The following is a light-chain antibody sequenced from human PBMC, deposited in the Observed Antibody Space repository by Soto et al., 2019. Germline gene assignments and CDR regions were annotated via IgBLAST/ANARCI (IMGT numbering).Light chain of an antibody. J-gene: IGKJ1*01. V-gene: IGKV3-11*01. Sequence: EIVLTQSPATLSLSPGETATLSCRASQTVSSYLAWFQQKPGQPPRLLIYDASIKAPGIPARFSGSGSGTDFTLTISRLEPEDSAVYYCHQRSNWPKTFDQGTKVEIK. CDR3: HQRSNWPKT. CDR1: QTVSSY. CDR2: DAS.